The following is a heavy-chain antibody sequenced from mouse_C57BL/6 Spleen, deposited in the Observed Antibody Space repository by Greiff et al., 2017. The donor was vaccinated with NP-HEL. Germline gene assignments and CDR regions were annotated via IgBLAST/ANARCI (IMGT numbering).Heavy chain of an antibody. CDR3: ARSTPYGSSYDYAMDY. CDR1: GYSITSDY. D-gene: IGHD1-1*01. Sequence: VQLKESGPGLAKPSQTLSLTCSVTGYSITSDYWNWIRKFPGNKLEYMGYISYSGSTYYNPSLKSRISITRDTSKNQYYLQLNSVTTEDTATYYCARSTPYGSSYDYAMDYWGQGTSVTVSS. CDR2: ISYSGST. J-gene: IGHJ4*01. V-gene: IGHV3-8*01.